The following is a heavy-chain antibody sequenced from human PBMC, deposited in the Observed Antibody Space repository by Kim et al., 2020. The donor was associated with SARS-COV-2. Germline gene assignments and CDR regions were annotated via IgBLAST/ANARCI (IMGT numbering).Heavy chain of an antibody. CDR1: GFTFSSYA. Sequence: GGSLRLSCAASGFTFSSYAMHWVRQAPGKGLEWVAVISYDGSNKYYADSVKGRFTISRDNSKNTLYLQMNSLRAEDTAVYYCARSFGGGIQLWQLDYWGQGTLVTVSS. D-gene: IGHD5-18*01. J-gene: IGHJ4*02. V-gene: IGHV3-30*04. CDR3: ARSFGGGIQLWQLDY. CDR2: ISYDGSNK.